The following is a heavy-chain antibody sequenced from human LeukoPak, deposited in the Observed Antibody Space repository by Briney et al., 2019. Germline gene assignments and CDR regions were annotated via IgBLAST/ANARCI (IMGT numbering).Heavy chain of an antibody. Sequence: SETLSLTCTVSGGSISSYYRGWIRQPPGKGLEWIAYISDIGSINYNPSLKSRVTISLDTSKNQFSLKLSSVTAADTAVYYCAGHHPRNTVDFWGQGTLVTVSS. J-gene: IGHJ4*02. CDR3: AGHHPRNTVDF. CDR1: GGSISSYY. CDR2: ISDIGSI. V-gene: IGHV4-59*08. D-gene: IGHD2/OR15-2a*01.